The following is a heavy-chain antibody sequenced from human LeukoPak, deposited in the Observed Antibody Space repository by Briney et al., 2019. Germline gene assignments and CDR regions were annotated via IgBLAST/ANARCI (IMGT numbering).Heavy chain of an antibody. J-gene: IGHJ6*03. CDR1: GVSISSGGYY. D-gene: IGHD5-18*01. CDR2: IYYSGST. V-gene: IGHV4-31*03. CDR3: ARVAIRYYYMDV. Sequence: SQTLSLTCTVSGVSISSGGYYWSWIRQHPGKGLYWIGYIYYSGSTYYNPSLNSRVTISVDTSKNQFSLKLSTVTAADTVVYYCARVAIRYYYMDVWGKGTTVTVSS.